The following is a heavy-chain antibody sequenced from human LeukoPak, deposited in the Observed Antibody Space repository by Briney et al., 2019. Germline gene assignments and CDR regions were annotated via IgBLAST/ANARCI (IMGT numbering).Heavy chain of an antibody. Sequence: SETLSLTCTVSGYSISSGYYWGWIRQPPGKGLEWIGEINHSGSTNYNPSLKSRVTISVDTSKNQFSLKLSSATAADTAVYYCARGGSGSGRRNSGVMTARGPTYWGQGTLVTVSS. CDR3: ARGGSGSGRRNSGVMTARGPTY. J-gene: IGHJ4*02. V-gene: IGHV4-38-2*02. CDR1: GYSISSGYY. CDR2: INHSGST. D-gene: IGHD4-23*01.